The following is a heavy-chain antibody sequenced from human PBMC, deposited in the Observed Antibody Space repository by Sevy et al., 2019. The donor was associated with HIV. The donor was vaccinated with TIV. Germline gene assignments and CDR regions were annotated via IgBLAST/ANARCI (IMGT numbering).Heavy chain of an antibody. CDR2: FDPDDGET. D-gene: IGHD3-22*01. CDR3: ATAREYYSDNSGYLDS. V-gene: IGHV1-24*01. Sequence: ASVKVSCKVSGYTLSELSMHWVRQPPGKGLEWMGRFDPDDGETIYVQRLQGRVTMTEDTSADTAYMELSSLRSEDTAMYYCATAREYYSDNSGYLDSWGQGTPVPVSS. J-gene: IGHJ4*02. CDR1: GYTLSELS.